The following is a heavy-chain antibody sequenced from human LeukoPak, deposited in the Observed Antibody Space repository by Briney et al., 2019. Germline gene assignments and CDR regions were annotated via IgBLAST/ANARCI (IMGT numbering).Heavy chain of an antibody. D-gene: IGHD3-10*01. J-gene: IGHJ4*02. V-gene: IGHV1-2*02. CDR1: GYSFTGHY. Sequence: ASVKVSCKVSGYSFTGHYMHWVRQAPGQGPEWTGWMNPNSGGTKYAQKFQGRVTMTRDTSISTAYMELSRLRSDDTAVYYCARDLNDSGDYWGQGTLVTVSS. CDR2: MNPNSGGT. CDR3: ARDLNDSGDY.